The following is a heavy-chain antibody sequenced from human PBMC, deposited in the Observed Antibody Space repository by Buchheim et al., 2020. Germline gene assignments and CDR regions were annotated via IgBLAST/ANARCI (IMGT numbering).Heavy chain of an antibody. V-gene: IGHV3-30*18. D-gene: IGHD3-3*01. CDR3: AKGLHNYDFWSGLFY. CDR1: GFTFSSYG. CDR2: ISYDGSNK. Sequence: VQLVESGGGLVQPGGSLRLSCAASGFTFSSYGMHWVRQAPGKGLEWVAVISYDGSNKYYADSVKGRFTISRDNSKNTLYLQMNSLRAEDTAVYYCAKGLHNYDFWSGLFYWGQGTL. J-gene: IGHJ4*02.